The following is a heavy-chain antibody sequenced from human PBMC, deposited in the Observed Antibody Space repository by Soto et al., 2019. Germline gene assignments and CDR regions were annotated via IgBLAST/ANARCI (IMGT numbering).Heavy chain of an antibody. CDR2: IYWDDTK. J-gene: IGHJ4*02. D-gene: IGHD3-10*01. V-gene: IGHV2-5*02. CDR1: GFSLPTDRVG. CDR3: AHAYGGGSLY. Sequence: QITLKESGPTLVKPTQTLTLTCTFSGFSLPTDRVGVGWIRQPPGKALEWLAVIYWDDTKTYRPSLKSRLHIAKDTSKIRVALTVTDIDPVDTATYYCAHAYGGGSLYWGQGTLVTVSS.